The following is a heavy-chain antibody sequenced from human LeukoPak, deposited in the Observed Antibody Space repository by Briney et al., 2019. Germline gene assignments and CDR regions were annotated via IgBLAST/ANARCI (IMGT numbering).Heavy chain of an antibody. V-gene: IGHV4-34*01. D-gene: IGHD3-9*01. CDR1: GGSFSGYY. Sequence: SETLSLTCAVYGGSFSGYYWSWIRQPPGKGLEWIGEINHNGSTNYNPSLKSRVTISVDTSKNQFSLKLSSVTAADTAVYYCAIEHYDILTGYYSPDYYYGMDVWGKGTTVTVSS. CDR3: AIEHYDILTGYYSPDYYYGMDV. J-gene: IGHJ6*04. CDR2: INHNGST.